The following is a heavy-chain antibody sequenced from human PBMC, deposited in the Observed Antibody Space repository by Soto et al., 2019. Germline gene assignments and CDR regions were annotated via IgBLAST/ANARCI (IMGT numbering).Heavy chain of an antibody. CDR2: ISSNRKNK. J-gene: IGHJ4*02. V-gene: IGHV3-64*01. CDR1: GFTFSIYR. Sequence: GGSLRLSCSGSGFTFSIYRMEWVRQGPGKGKELDSGISSNRKNKNYTNTVKGRLTISRDNSKNTLYLQMGSLRAEDMAVYYCASVCPYQLLSDFDYWGQGTLVTVSS. CDR3: ASVCPYQLLSDFDY. D-gene: IGHD2-2*01.